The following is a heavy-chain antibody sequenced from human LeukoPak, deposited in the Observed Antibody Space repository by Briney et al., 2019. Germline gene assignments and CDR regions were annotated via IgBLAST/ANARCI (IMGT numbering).Heavy chain of an antibody. CDR1: GYSISSGYY. Sequence: SSETLSLTCTVSGYSISSGYYWGWIRQPPGKGLEWIGSIYHSGSTYYNPSLKSRVTISVDTSKNQFSLKLSSVTAADTAVYYCARHVKPSDLLDYWGQGTLVTVSS. CDR3: ARHVKPSDLLDY. J-gene: IGHJ4*02. CDR2: IYHSGST. D-gene: IGHD2-21*02. V-gene: IGHV4-38-2*02.